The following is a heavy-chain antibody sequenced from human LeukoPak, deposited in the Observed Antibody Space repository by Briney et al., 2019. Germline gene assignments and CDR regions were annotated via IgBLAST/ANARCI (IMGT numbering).Heavy chain of an antibody. V-gene: IGHV3-11*04. Sequence: GGSLRLSCAASGFTFSDYYMSWIRQAPGKGLEWVSYISSSGSTIYYADSVKGRFTISRDNAKNSLYLQMNSLRAEDTAVYYCARTIIVLMVYAPLDYWGQGTLVTVSS. CDR3: ARTIIVLMVYAPLDY. CDR1: GFTFSDYY. D-gene: IGHD2-8*01. J-gene: IGHJ4*02. CDR2: ISSSGSTI.